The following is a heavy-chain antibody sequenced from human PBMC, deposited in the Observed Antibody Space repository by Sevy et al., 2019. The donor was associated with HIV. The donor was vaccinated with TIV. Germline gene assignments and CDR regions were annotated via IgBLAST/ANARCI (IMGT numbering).Heavy chain of an antibody. CDR3: ARERNDYVWGTYRLYYFHY. J-gene: IGHJ4*02. V-gene: IGHV3-7*01. D-gene: IGHD3-16*02. CDR2: IKQDGNEK. Sequence: GGSLRLSCASSGFTFSAYWMSWVRQAPGKGLEWVANIKQDGNEKYYVDSVKGRFTISRDNAKNSLHLEMNSLRAEDTAVYYCARERNDYVWGTYRLYYFHYWGQGTLVTVSS. CDR1: GFTFSAYW.